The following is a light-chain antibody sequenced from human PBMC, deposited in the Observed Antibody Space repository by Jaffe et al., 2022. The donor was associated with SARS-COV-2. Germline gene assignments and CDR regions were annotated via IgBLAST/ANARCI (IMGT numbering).Light chain of an antibody. J-gene: IGKJ2*01. CDR3: QQYNNWPPSYT. CDR1: QSVSSN. CDR2: GAS. Sequence: DIVMTQSPATLSVSPGERATLSCRASQSVSSNLAWYQQKLGQAPRLLIYGASTRATGIPARFSGSGSGTEFTLTISSLQSEDFAVYYCQQYNNWPPSYTFGQGTKLEIK. V-gene: IGKV3-15*01.